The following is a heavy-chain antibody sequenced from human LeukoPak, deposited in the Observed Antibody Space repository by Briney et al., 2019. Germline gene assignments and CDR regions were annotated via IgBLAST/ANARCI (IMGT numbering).Heavy chain of an antibody. V-gene: IGHV4-4*07. CDR3: ASAIVGATPYNWFDP. CDR2: IYPSGST. D-gene: IGHD1-26*01. CDR1: GASISSYY. Sequence: SETLSLTCTVSGASISSYYWNWIWQPAGKALEWIGRIYPSGSTNYDPSLKSRVTMSVDTSKNQFSLKLSSVTAADTAVYYCASAIVGATPYNWFDPRGQGTLVTVSS. J-gene: IGHJ5*02.